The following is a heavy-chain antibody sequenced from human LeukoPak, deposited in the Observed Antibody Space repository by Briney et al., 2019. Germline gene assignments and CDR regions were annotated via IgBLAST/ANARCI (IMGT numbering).Heavy chain of an antibody. V-gene: IGHV4-34*01. J-gene: IGHJ4*02. CDR3: ARAVTISYYFDY. CDR1: GGSFSGYY. CDR2: INHSGST. Sequence: PSETLSLTCAVYGGSFSGYYWGWIRQPPGKGLEWIGEINHSGSTNYNPSLKSRVTISVDTSKNQFSLKLSSVTAADTAVYYCARAVTISYYFDYWGQGTLVTVSS. D-gene: IGHD3-3*01.